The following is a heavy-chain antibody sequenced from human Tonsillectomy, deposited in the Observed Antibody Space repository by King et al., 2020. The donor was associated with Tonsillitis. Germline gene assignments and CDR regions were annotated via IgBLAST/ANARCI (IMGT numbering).Heavy chain of an antibody. Sequence: VQLQQSGPGLVKPSQTLSLTCAISGDSVSSNSAVWNWIRQSPSRGLEWLGRTYYRSKWYNDYTISVKSRITINPDTSKNQFSLQLNSVTPDDTAMYYCARAHSNSWPGKNWFDPWGQGTLVTVSS. V-gene: IGHV6-1*01. CDR1: GDSVSSNSAV. D-gene: IGHD6-13*01. J-gene: IGHJ5*02. CDR3: ARAHSNSWPGKNWFDP. CDR2: TYYRSKWYN.